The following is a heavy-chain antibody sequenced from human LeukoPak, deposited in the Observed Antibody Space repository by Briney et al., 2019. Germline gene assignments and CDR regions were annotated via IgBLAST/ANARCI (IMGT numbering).Heavy chain of an antibody. CDR3: ARKYDSGWYDY. CDR1: GYSISSSDW. V-gene: IGHV4-28*01. Sequence: SDTLSLTCTVSGYSISSSDWWAWIRQSPGKGLEWIGYIYYTGSTYYNPSLKSRATMSVDTSKNQFSLKLSSMTAMDAAVYYCARKYDSGWYDYWGQGILVTVSS. J-gene: IGHJ4*02. CDR2: IYYTGST. D-gene: IGHD6-19*01.